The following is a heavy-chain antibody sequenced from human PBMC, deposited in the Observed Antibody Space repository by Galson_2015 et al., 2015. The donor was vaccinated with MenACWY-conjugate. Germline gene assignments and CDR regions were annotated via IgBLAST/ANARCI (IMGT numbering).Heavy chain of an antibody. J-gene: IGHJ4*02. V-gene: IGHV3-66*02. CDR2: IYSGGST. CDR3: ARSSVYSSSFDY. D-gene: IGHD6-13*01. CDR1: GFTVSSNY. Sequence: SLRLSCAASGFTVSSNYMSWVRQAPGKGLEWVSVIYSGGSTYYADSVKGRFTISRDNSKNTLYLQMNSLRAEDTAVYYCARSSVYSSSFDYWGQGTLVTVSS.